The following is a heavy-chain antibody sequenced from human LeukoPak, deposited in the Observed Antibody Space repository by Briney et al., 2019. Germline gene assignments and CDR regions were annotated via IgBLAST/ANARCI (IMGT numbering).Heavy chain of an antibody. CDR3: AREIMVGAHFDF. J-gene: IGHJ4*02. CDR1: GFTFSSYN. D-gene: IGHD1-26*01. V-gene: IGHV3-21*01. CDR2: ISSSATYI. Sequence: GGSLRLSCAASGFTFSSYNMNWVRQAPGKGLEWVSSISSSATYIFYADSAKGRFTISRDNAKSSLYLQMNSLRAEGTAVYYCAREIMVGAHFDFWGQGTLVTVSS.